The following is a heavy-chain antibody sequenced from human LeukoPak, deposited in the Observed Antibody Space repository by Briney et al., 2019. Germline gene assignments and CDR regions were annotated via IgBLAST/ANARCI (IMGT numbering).Heavy chain of an antibody. CDR1: GGSISSYY. J-gene: IGHJ4*02. Sequence: PSETQSPTCTVSGGSISSYYWSWIRQPAGKGLEWIGRIYISGSTNYNPSLKSRVTMSLDTSKNHFSLKLSSVTAADTAVYYCARDQARGNGWDFDYWGQGTLVTVSS. CDR3: ARDQARGNGWDFDY. CDR2: IYISGST. V-gene: IGHV4-4*07. D-gene: IGHD6-19*01.